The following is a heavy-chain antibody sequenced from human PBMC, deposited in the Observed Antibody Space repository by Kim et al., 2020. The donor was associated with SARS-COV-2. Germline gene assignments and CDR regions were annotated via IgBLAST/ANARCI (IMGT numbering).Heavy chain of an antibody. V-gene: IGHV3-74*01. Sequence: NTERTSTYYEDSVNRPLTLSRDNGKNMVYLQMNNLGAEDTAVYYCPTAFEFWGQGTLVTVSS. J-gene: IGHJ4*02. CDR3: PTAFEF. CDR2: NTERTST.